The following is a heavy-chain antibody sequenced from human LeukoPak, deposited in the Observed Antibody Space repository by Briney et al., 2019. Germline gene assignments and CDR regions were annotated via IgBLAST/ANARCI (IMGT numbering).Heavy chain of an antibody. CDR3: AKQRVSNGYYYFDY. J-gene: IGHJ4*02. CDR2: FSSGAST. CDR1: XXXISSYA. V-gene: IGHV3-23*01. Sequence: PGGSMRLSXAXSXXXISSYAMSWVRXAPGKGLEWVSSFSSGASTDYADPVKGRFTISRDNPKNTVYLKMNSLRAEDTAVYYCAKQRVSNGYYYFDYWGQGTLVTVSS. D-gene: IGHD3-22*01.